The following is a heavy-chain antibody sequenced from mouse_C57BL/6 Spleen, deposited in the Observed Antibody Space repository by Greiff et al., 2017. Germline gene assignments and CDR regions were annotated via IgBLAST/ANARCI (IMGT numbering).Heavy chain of an antibody. CDR1: GYTFTSYW. D-gene: IGHD1-1*01. CDR2: IDPSDSYT. CDR3: ARGNYYYGSGGADY. Sequence: VQLQQPGAELVMPGASVKLSCKASGYTFTSYWMHWVKQRPGQGLEWIGEIDPSDSYTNYNQKFKGKSTLTVDKSSSTAYMQLSSLTSEDSAVYYCARGNYYYGSGGADYWGQGTTLTVSS. J-gene: IGHJ2*01. V-gene: IGHV1-69*01.